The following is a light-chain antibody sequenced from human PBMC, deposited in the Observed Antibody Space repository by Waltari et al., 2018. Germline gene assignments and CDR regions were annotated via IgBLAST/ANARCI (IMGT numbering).Light chain of an antibody. CDR1: QSLLHSDGKTY. CDR2: EVS. J-gene: IGKJ1*01. Sequence: DIVMTQTPLSLSVTPGQPASIPCKSSQSLLHSDGKTYLYWYLQKPGQSPQLLIYEVSSRFSGVPDRFSGSGSGTDFTLKISCLQSEDFATYYCQQYHTYPWTFGQGTKVEI. CDR3: QQYHTYPWT. V-gene: IGKV2-29*02.